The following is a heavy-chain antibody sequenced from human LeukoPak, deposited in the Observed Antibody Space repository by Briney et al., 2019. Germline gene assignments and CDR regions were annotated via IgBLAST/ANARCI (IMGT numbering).Heavy chain of an antibody. Sequence: HPGGSLRLSCAASGFTVSSNYMSWVRQAPGKGLEWVSVIYSGGSTYYADSVKGRFTISRDNSKNTLYLQMNSLRAEDTAVYYCAKEGQRRYCSGGSCYSTYYYYYMDVWGKGTTVTVSS. CDR2: IYSGGST. V-gene: IGHV3-66*01. J-gene: IGHJ6*03. CDR1: GFTVSSNY. D-gene: IGHD2-15*01. CDR3: AKEGQRRYCSGGSCYSTYYYYYMDV.